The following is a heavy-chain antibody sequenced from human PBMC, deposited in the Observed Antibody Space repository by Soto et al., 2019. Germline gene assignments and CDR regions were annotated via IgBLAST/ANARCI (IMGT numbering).Heavy chain of an antibody. CDR1: GYTFSNFG. Sequence: ASVKVSCKASGYTFSNFGLSWVRQAPGQRLEWMGWISPSNGQTIYAQNFHGRVTMTTDTSTATAHMELRSLISDDTAVYYCARVIMIFGVANLGSYFDYWGQGTRVTVSS. D-gene: IGHD3-3*01. CDR2: ISPSNGQT. J-gene: IGHJ4*02. CDR3: ARVIMIFGVANLGSYFDY. V-gene: IGHV1-18*01.